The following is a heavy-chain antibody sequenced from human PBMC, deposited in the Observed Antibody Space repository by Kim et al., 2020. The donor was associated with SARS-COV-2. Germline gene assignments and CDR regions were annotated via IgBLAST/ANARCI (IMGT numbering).Heavy chain of an antibody. J-gene: IGHJ4*02. Sequence: YYADSVRGRFTISRDNSKNTLYLQMNSLGAEDTAVYYCAKEIAVADLFDYWGQGTLVTVSS. D-gene: IGHD6-19*01. V-gene: IGHV3-30*02. CDR3: AKEIAVADLFDY.